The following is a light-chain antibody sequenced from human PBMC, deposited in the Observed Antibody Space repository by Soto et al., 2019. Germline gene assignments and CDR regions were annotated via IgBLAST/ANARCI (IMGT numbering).Light chain of an antibody. J-gene: IGLJ2*01. Sequence: QSVVTQEPSFSVSPGGTVTLTCGLTSGSVSTTYYPSWYQQTPGQAPRTLIYSTNIRSSGVPDRFSGPILGNKAALTITGAQEDDESDYHCMLSMGVGLVVFGGGTKRTFL. CDR2: STN. V-gene: IGLV8-61*01. CDR1: SGSVSTTYY. CDR3: MLSMGVGLVV.